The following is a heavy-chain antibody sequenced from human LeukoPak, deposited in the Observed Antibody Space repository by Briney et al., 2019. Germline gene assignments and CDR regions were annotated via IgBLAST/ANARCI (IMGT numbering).Heavy chain of an antibody. Sequence: SETLYLTCAVYGGSFSGYYWSWIRQPPGKGLEWIGEINHSGSTNYNPSLKSRVTISVDTSKNQFSLKLSSVTAADTAVYYCARARVVPAALTSNYYYYGMDVWGQGTTVTVSS. CDR3: ARARVVPAALTSNYYYYGMDV. D-gene: IGHD2-2*01. V-gene: IGHV4-34*01. CDR2: INHSGST. J-gene: IGHJ6*02. CDR1: GGSFSGYY.